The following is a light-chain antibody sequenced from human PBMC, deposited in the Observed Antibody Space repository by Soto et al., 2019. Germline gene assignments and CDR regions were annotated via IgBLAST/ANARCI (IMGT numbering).Light chain of an antibody. V-gene: IGLV2-14*01. J-gene: IGLJ1*01. CDR2: EVN. CDR1: SSDIGTYNY. CDR3: ASFTTSSTRV. Sequence: QSVLTEPACVSVSPGQSITVSCTGTSSDIGTYNYVSWYQQHPGKAPKVIIYEVNNRPSGVSNRFSGSKSGNTASLTISGLQAEDEADYYCASFTTSSTRVFGTGTKVTVL.